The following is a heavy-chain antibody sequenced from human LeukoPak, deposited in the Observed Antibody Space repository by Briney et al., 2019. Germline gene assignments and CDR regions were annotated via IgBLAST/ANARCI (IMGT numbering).Heavy chain of an antibody. J-gene: IGHJ5*02. CDR1: GFTFGNYG. CDR2: INWNGGST. CDR3: ARAALAVDGYNLGT. Sequence: GGSLRLSCAASGFTFGNYGMSWVRQAPGKGLEWVSGINWNGGSTGYADSVEGRFTIFRDNAKNSQYLQMNSLRVEDTAVYYCARAALAVDGYNLGTWGQGTLVTVSS. D-gene: IGHD5-24*01. V-gene: IGHV3-20*04.